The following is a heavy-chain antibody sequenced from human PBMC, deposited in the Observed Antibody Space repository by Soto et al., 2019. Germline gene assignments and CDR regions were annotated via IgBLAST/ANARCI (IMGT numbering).Heavy chain of an antibody. J-gene: IGHJ6*02. CDR1: EFTFSSYT. V-gene: IGHV3-23*01. D-gene: IGHD2-8*01. CDR2: ISGSAGSI. CDR3: GKGMALLHKYHASDV. Sequence: PGGSMGLSCTASEFTFSSYTMSWVRQAPGKGLEWVSSISGSAGSIYYADSVKGRFTVSRDNSKDTLYLEMNTLRAEDTAVYYCGKGMALLHKYHASDVWGQGTTGTGSS.